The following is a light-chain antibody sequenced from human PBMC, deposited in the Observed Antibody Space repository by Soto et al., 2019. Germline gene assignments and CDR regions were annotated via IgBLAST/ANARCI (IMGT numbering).Light chain of an antibody. CDR2: KAS. J-gene: IGKJ1*01. CDR3: QQYNSWT. Sequence: DIQMTQSPSTLSASVGDRVTITCRASQSISSWLAWYQQKPGKAPKLLIYKASSLESGVPSRLSGSGSGTEFTLTISSLQPDDFATYYCQQYNSWTFGQGTKVDIK. V-gene: IGKV1-5*03. CDR1: QSISSW.